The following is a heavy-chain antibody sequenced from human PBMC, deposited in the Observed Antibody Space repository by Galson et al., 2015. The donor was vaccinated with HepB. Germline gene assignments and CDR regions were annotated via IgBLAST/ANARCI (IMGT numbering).Heavy chain of an antibody. CDR2: IYAIGDI. D-gene: IGHD2-8*01. CDR1: GASISRFH. J-gene: IGHJ4*02. Sequence: SETLSLTCTVSGASISRFHWGWIRQPPGKGLEWIGHIYAIGDIRYDPSLRSRVTISVDTSKNQFSLNLGSVTAADTAVYYCASYIAGNGGRGWWGQGTLVTVSS. CDR3: ASYIAGNGGRGW. V-gene: IGHV4-4*08.